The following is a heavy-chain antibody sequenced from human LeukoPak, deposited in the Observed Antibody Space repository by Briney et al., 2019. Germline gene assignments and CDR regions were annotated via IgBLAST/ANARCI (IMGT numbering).Heavy chain of an antibody. CDR1: GFTVSSNY. J-gene: IGHJ4*02. Sequence: QPGGSLRLSCAASGFTVSSNYMSWVRQAPGKGLEWVSVIYSGGSTYYADSVKGRFTISRDNSKNTLYLQMNSLRAEDTAVYYCAKGSRDSRPYYFDFWGQGTLVTVSS. CDR2: IYSGGST. V-gene: IGHV3-66*01. D-gene: IGHD3-10*01. CDR3: AKGSRDSRPYYFDF.